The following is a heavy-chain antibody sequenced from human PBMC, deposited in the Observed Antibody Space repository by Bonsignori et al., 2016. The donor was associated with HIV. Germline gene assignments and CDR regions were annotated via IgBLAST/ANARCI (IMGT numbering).Heavy chain of an antibody. CDR2: ISSRDNTI. V-gene: IGHV3-11*01. J-gene: IGHJ4*02. CDR3: ARDGGDYFDY. D-gene: IGHD3-10*01. Sequence: KGLEWVSFISSRDNTIYYADSVKGRFTISRDNAKNSLYLQMNSLRAEDTAVYYCARDGGDYFDYWGQGTLVTVSS.